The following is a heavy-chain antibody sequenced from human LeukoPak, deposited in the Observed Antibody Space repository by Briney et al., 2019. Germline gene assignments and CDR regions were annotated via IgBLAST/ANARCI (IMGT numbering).Heavy chain of an antibody. Sequence: PGGSLRLSCAASGFTFSSYSMNWVRQAPGKGLEWVSSISSSSSYIYYADSVTGRFTISRDNAKNSLYLQMNSLRAEDTAVYYCARVAYSGYDFGFDYWGQGTLVTVSS. CDR3: ARVAYSGYDFGFDY. CDR1: GFTFSSYS. J-gene: IGHJ4*02. V-gene: IGHV3-21*01. CDR2: ISSSSSYI. D-gene: IGHD5-12*01.